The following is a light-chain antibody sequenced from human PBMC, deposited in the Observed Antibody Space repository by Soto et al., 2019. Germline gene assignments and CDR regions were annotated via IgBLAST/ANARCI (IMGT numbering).Light chain of an antibody. Sequence: VLTPSPGTLSFSPRARSTLSCRASQTVSSSYLAWYQHKPGQAPRLLIYGVSTRAAGIPDRFSGSGSGTDVTLTISRLEPEDSAWYYGKLDTFGQGTRLEIK. J-gene: IGKJ5*01. CDR3: KLDT. V-gene: IGKV3-20*01. CDR1: QTVSSSY. CDR2: GVS.